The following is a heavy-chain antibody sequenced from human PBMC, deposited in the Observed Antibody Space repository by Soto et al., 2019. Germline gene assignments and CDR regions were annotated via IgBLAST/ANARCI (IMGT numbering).Heavy chain of an antibody. CDR3: VRSRSGAVADSFDL. V-gene: IGHV3-30-3*01. CDR2: VSKDGSVK. J-gene: IGHJ4*02. Sequence: WGSLLLSCECSVFTFSLHALHWVRQAPGKGLEWVAVVSKDGSVKYWIDSVKGRFTLSRDNSKNTVYLEMNSLRPEDTGVYHCVRSRSGAVADSFDLWGQGTLVTRLL. D-gene: IGHD3-10*01. CDR1: VFTFSLHA.